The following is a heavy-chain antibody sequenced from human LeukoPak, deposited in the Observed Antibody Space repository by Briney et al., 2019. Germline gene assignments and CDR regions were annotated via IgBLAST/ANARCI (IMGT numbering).Heavy chain of an antibody. CDR1: GFTFDDYA. V-gene: IGHV3-9*01. Sequence: PGGSLRLSCAASGFTFDDYAMHWVRQAPGKGLEWVSGISWNSGSIGYADPVKGRFTISRDNAKNSLYLQMNSLRAEDTALYYCAKDSSLYCSGGSCLEATFDYWGQGTLVTVSS. CDR2: ISWNSGSI. D-gene: IGHD2-15*01. CDR3: AKDSSLYCSGGSCLEATFDY. J-gene: IGHJ4*02.